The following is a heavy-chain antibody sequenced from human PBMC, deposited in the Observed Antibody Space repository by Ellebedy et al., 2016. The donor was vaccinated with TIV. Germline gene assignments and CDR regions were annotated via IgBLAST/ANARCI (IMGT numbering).Heavy chain of an antibody. J-gene: IGHJ4*02. CDR3: ARQRRCDGTTCYSLDS. V-gene: IGHV5-51*01. CDR2: IYPGDSDT. CDR1: GYNFNDYW. D-gene: IGHD2/OR15-2a*01. Sequence: GESLKISXKGSGYNFNDYWIGWVRQMPGKGLEWMGIIYPGDSDTRYSPSFRGQVTISADKSISTAYLQWSSLKASDTAMYYCARQRRCDGTTCYSLDSWGQGTLVTVSS.